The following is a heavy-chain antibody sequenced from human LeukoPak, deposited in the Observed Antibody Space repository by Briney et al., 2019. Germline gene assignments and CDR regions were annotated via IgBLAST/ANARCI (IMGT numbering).Heavy chain of an antibody. CDR3: ARDRRAVAGIFGY. V-gene: IGHV3-48*01. Sequence: PGGSLRLSCAASGFTFSSYSMNWVRQAPGKGLEWVSYISSSSSTIYYADSVKGRFTISRDNAKNSLYLQMNSLRAEDTAVYYCARDRRAVAGIFGYWGQGTLVTVSS. CDR1: GFTFSSYS. J-gene: IGHJ4*02. CDR2: ISSSSSTI. D-gene: IGHD6-19*01.